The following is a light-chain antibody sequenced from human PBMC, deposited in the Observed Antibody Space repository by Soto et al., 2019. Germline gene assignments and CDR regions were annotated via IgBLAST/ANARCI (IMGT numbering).Light chain of an antibody. J-gene: IGLJ3*02. V-gene: IGLV2-14*01. Sequence: QSVLPQPASVSGSPGQAITISCTGTNSDVGGYDYVSWYQQHPGKAPKLIIYEVSIRPSGVSYRFSGSKSGNTASLAISGLQAEDEADYYCSSYASSSTPVVFGGGTKLTVL. CDR3: SSYASSSTPVV. CDR2: EVS. CDR1: NSDVGGYDY.